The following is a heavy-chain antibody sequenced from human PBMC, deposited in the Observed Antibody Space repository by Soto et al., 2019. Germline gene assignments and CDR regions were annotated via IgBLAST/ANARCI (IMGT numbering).Heavy chain of an antibody. CDR1: GYTLTELS. Sequence: ASVKVSCKVSGYTLTELSMHWVRQAPGKGLEWMGGFDPEDGETIYAQKFQGRVTMTEDTSTDTAYMELSSLRSEDTAVYYCATDCSSTSCYVYGMDVWGQGTTVTAP. CDR2: FDPEDGET. D-gene: IGHD2-2*01. J-gene: IGHJ6*02. V-gene: IGHV1-24*01. CDR3: ATDCSSTSCYVYGMDV.